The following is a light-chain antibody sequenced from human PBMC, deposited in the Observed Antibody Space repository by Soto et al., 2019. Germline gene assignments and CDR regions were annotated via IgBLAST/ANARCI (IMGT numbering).Light chain of an antibody. CDR3: QHYNSYSEA. V-gene: IGKV1-5*01. CDR2: GAS. CDR1: QSISSW. Sequence: DIEMTQSPSTLSASVGDRVTITCRASQSISSWLAWYQQKPGKAPKLLIFGASTLQNGVPARFSGGGFGTEFTLTISSLQPDDFATYYCQHYNSYSEAFGQGTKVDI. J-gene: IGKJ1*01.